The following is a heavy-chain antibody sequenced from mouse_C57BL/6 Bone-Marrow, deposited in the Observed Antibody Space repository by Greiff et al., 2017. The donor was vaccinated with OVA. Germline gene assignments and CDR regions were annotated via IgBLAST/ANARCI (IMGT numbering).Heavy chain of an antibody. CDR3: ALTQYFDV. J-gene: IGHJ1*03. D-gene: IGHD4-1*01. V-gene: IGHV1-81*01. CDR2: IYPSCGNT. Sequence: VKLQESGAELARPGASVKLSCKASGYTLTSYGISWVKQSTAQGLEGIGEIYPSCGNTYYNEKFKGKATLTADKSSSTAYMELRSLTSEDSAVYFCALTQYFDVWGTGTTVTVSS. CDR1: GYTLTSYG.